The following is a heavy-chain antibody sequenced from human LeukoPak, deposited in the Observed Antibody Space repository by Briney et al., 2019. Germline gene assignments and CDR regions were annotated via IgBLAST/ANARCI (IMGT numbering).Heavy chain of an antibody. V-gene: IGHV3-9*01. CDR3: AKDRGGGSQLGDAYDV. J-gene: IGHJ3*01. CDR2: ISYSSETI. D-gene: IGHD3-10*01. CDR1: GSPFDEHA. Sequence: GGSLRLSCAASGSPFDEHAMHWVRQGPGKGLEWVSGISYSSETIGYVDSVKGRFTISRDNVRKSLYLQMNSLRIEDTALYYCAKDRGGGSQLGDAYDVWGQGTMVSVSA.